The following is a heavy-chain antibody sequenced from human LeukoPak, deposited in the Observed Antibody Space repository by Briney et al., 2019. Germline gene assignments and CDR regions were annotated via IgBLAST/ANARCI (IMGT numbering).Heavy chain of an antibody. CDR3: ARLDGYCSGGSCYSVSFVDP. D-gene: IGHD2-15*01. Sequence: KPSETLSLTCTVSGGSVRSYYWSWIRQPAGKGLEWTGRIYTSGSTSYNPSLKSRVTISVDKSKNQFSLKLSSVTAADTAVYYCARLDGYCSGGSCYSVSFVDPWGQGTLVTVSS. CDR2: IYTSGST. CDR1: GGSVRSYY. J-gene: IGHJ5*02. V-gene: IGHV4-4*07.